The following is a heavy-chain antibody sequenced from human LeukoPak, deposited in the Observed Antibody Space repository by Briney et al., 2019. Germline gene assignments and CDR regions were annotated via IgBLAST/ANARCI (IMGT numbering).Heavy chain of an antibody. Sequence: PSETLSLSXAAYGGSFSGYNWSWISQPPRKGLEWRGENNDSGSTNYNPSRKSRVTISVDTSKNQFSLKLSSVTAADTAVYYCARGAPNHALYYWYFDLWGRGTLVTVSS. CDR3: ARGAPNHALYYWYFDL. CDR2: NNDSGST. D-gene: IGHD2-2*02. CDR1: GGSFSGYN. V-gene: IGHV4-34*01. J-gene: IGHJ2*01.